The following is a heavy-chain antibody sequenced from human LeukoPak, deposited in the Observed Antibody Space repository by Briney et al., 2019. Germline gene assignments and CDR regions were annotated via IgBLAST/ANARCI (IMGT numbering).Heavy chain of an antibody. Sequence: PSETLSLTCTVSGYSISSGYFWGWIRQPPGKGLEWIGSIYHSGSTYYNPSLKSRVTISEDTSKNQFSLKLSSVTAADTAVYYCASAVAGTLFYNWFDPWGRGTLVTVSS. CDR2: IYHSGST. CDR1: GYSISSGYF. D-gene: IGHD6-19*01. V-gene: IGHV4-38-2*02. CDR3: ASAVAGTLFYNWFDP. J-gene: IGHJ5*02.